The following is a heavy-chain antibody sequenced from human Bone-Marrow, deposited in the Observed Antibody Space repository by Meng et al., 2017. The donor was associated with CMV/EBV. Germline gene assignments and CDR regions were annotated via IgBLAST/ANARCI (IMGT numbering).Heavy chain of an antibody. V-gene: IGHV1-2*02. CDR1: GYTFTGFF. D-gene: IGHD1-26*01. Sequence: ASVKVSCKVSGYTFTGFFLHWVRQAPGQGLEWMGWINFNGADTDYAQKFQGRVTMTRDTSISTAYMELSSLRSDDTAVYFRASPRSVRATLVGFHYYYGMDVWGQGTTVTVSS. CDR2: INFNGADT. CDR3: ASPRSVRATLVGFHYYYGMDV. J-gene: IGHJ6*02.